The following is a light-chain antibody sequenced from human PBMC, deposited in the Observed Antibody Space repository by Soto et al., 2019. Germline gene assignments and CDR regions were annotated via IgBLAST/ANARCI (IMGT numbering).Light chain of an antibody. CDR1: QRINTY. CDR2: AAS. V-gene: IGKV1-39*01. CDR3: QQSYSSGDT. Sequence: DIQMTQSPSSLSASVGDRVTITCRASQRINTYLNWYQLRPGKAPNLLIYAASSLQSGVPSRFSGSGSGTDFTLTISSLQPEDFATYYCQQSYSSGDTFGQGTRLEIK. J-gene: IGKJ2*01.